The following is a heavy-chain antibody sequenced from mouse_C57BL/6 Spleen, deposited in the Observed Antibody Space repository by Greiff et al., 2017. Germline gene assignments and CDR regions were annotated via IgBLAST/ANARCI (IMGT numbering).Heavy chain of an antibody. CDR2: ILPGSGNT. V-gene: IGHV1-9*01. Sequence: QVQLQQSGAELMKPGASVKLSCKATGYTFTGYWIEWVKQRPGHGLEWIGEILPGSGNTKYNEKFKGKATLTADTSSSTAYMQLSSLTSEDSAVYYCARWNYDYAMDYWGQGTSVTVSS. CDR1: GYTFTGYW. J-gene: IGHJ4*01. D-gene: IGHD2-4*01. CDR3: ARWNYDYAMDY.